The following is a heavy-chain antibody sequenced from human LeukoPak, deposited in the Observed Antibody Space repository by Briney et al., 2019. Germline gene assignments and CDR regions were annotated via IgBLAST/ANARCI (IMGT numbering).Heavy chain of an antibody. V-gene: IGHV3-53*01. Sequence: GGSLRLSCAASGFTVSSNYMSWVRQAPGKGLEWVSVIYSGGSTYYTDSVKGRFTISRDNSKNTLYLQMNSLRAEDTAVYYCARGMVRGEYYFDYWGQGTLVTVSS. CDR2: IYSGGST. CDR3: ARGMVRGEYYFDY. D-gene: IGHD3-10*01. J-gene: IGHJ4*02. CDR1: GFTVSSNY.